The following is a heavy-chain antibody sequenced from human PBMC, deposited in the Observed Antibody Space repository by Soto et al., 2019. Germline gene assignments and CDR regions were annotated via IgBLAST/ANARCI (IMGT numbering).Heavy chain of an antibody. CDR2: VSHDGRNT. CDR1: GFTFSDYA. D-gene: IGHD6-19*01. Sequence: PGGSLRLSCAASGFTFSDYAMHWVRQAPGKGLEWVAVVSHDGRNTHYADSVRGRFTTSRDNAKNTLYLQMDFLAAEDTAVHYCGRFLKTVGWDNDVFDLWGQGTMVTVSS. J-gene: IGHJ3*01. CDR3: GRFLKTVGWDNDVFDL. V-gene: IGHV3-30*03.